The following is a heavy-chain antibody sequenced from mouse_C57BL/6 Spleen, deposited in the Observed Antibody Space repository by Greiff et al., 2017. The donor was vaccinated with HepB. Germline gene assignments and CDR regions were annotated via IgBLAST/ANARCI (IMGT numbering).Heavy chain of an antibody. CDR1: GFTFSDYY. V-gene: IGHV5-12*01. CDR2: ISNGGGST. D-gene: IGHD2-3*01. CDR3: ARWLLRAMDY. J-gene: IGHJ4*01. Sequence: EVKLEESGGGLVQPGGSLKLSCAASGFTFSDYYMYWVRQTPEKRLEWVAYISNGGGSTYYPDTVKGRFTISRDNAKNTLYLQMSRLKSEDTAMYYCARWLLRAMDYWGQGTSVTVSS.